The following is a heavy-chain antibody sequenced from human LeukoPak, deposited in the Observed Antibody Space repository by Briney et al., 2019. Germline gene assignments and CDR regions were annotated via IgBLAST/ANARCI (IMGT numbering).Heavy chain of an antibody. CDR1: GFTFRSYW. Sequence: PGGSLRLSCATSGFTFRSYWVNWVRQAPGKGLEWVANIKEDGSEKNYVDSVKGRFTISRDNAKNLLYLQMNSLRVEDTAVYYCARDPSSLRDSYDYWGQGTLVTVSS. CDR2: IKEDGSEK. V-gene: IGHV3-7*01. J-gene: IGHJ4*02. CDR3: ARDPSSLRDSYDY.